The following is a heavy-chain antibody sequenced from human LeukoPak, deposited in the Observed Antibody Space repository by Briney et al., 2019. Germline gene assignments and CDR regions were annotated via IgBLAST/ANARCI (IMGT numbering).Heavy chain of an antibody. Sequence: PGGSLRLSCEASGFTFSGYWMHWVRQAPGKGLVWVSRMSSDSTRSSHADSVKGRFTISRDNAKKMVYLQMNSLRAEDTAVYYCAIQGRLYDILTGYPIDYWGQGTLVTVSS. CDR1: GFTFSGYW. CDR3: AIQGRLYDILTGYPIDY. CDR2: MSSDSTRS. D-gene: IGHD3-9*01. V-gene: IGHV3-74*01. J-gene: IGHJ4*02.